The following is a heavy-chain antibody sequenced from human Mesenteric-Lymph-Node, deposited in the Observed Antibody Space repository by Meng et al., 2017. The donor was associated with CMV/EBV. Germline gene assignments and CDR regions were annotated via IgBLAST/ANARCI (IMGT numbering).Heavy chain of an antibody. CDR2: VGHNGVNT. D-gene: IGHD6-13*01. CDR1: GFTVSNFA. CDR3: AKAAGTVIPNWFDS. J-gene: IGHJ5*01. V-gene: IGHV3-23*01. Sequence: ASGFTVSNFAMDWVRQSPGRGLEWVSSVGHNGVNTYSADSVKGRFTISRDNSKNAVYLQMNNLRVEDTAVYYCAKAAGTVIPNWFDSWGQGTLVTVSS.